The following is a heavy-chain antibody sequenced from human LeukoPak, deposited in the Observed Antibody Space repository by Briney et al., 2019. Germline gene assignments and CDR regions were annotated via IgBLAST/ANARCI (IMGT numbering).Heavy chain of an antibody. D-gene: IGHD6-13*01. V-gene: IGHV3-7*04. CDR2: IKEDGGAK. Sequence: PGGSLRLSCAASGFTFSSYWMDWVRQAPGKGLEWVANIKEDGGAKNYVDSVKGRFTISRDNAKDSVYLQMNSLRAEDTALYYCVRNRGWQQFDYWGRGTLVTVSS. CDR1: GFTFSSYW. CDR3: VRNRGWQQFDY. J-gene: IGHJ4*02.